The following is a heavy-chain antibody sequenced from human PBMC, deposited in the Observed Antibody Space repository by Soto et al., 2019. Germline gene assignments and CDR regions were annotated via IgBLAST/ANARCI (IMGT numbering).Heavy chain of an antibody. D-gene: IGHD6-13*01. CDR2: ISAYNGNT. CDR1: GYTFTSYG. Sequence: QVQLVQSGAEVKKPGASVKVSCKASGYTFTSYGISWVRQAPGQGLEWMGWISAYNGNTNYAQKLQGRVTMTTDTSRSTAYMELRSLRSDDTAVYYCARDPSPGSWTDYYYGMDVWGQGTTVTVSS. CDR3: ARDPSPGSWTDYYYGMDV. J-gene: IGHJ6*02. V-gene: IGHV1-18*04.